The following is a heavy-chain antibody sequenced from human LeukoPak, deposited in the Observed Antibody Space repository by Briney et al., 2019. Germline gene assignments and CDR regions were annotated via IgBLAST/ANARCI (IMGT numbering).Heavy chain of an antibody. D-gene: IGHD3-3*01. Sequence: ASVKVSCKASGYTFTSYGINWVRQATGQGLEWMGWMNANSGNTGYAQKFQGRVTMTRNTAISTAYMELSSLRSEDTAVYYCARGGKDTIVLYYYYYMDVWGKGTTVTVSS. CDR3: ARGGKDTIVLYYYYYMDV. V-gene: IGHV1-8*01. CDR1: GYTFTSYG. CDR2: MNANSGNT. J-gene: IGHJ6*03.